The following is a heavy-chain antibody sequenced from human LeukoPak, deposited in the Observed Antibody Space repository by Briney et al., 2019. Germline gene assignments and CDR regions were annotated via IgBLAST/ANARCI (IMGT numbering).Heavy chain of an antibody. J-gene: IGHJ4*02. V-gene: IGHV4-59*01. Sequence: PSETLSLPCIASGGSISSYYWSWIRQPPGKGLEWIGRIYYSGSTNYNPFLNSRVTISVDTSKNQFSLKLSSVTAADTAVYYCARGAVASLDYWGQGTLVTVSS. CDR1: GGSISSYY. D-gene: IGHD6-19*01. CDR2: IYYSGST. CDR3: ARGAVASLDY.